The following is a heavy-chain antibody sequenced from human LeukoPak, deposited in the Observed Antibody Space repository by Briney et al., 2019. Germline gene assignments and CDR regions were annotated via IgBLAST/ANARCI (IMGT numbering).Heavy chain of an antibody. J-gene: IGHJ4*02. Sequence: GGSLRPSCAASGFTFSDYYMSWIRQAPGKGLEWVSYISSSGRYTNYADSVKGRFTISRDNAKNSLYLQMNSLRAEDTAVYYCAREIYYYDSSGYYLGGGFDYWGQGTLVTVSS. D-gene: IGHD3-22*01. V-gene: IGHV3-11*05. CDR2: ISSSGRYT. CDR1: GFTFSDYY. CDR3: AREIYYYDSSGYYLGGGFDY.